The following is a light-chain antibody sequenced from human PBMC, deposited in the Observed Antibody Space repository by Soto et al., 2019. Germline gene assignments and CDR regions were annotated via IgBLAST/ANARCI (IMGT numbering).Light chain of an antibody. Sequence: EIVSPQAPGTLSLSPGERVNLSFRAGKSVGSALVCYQQKPGQAPRLSIHDVSGRATGIPAVFSGSGSGTDFTLTISSLEPEEFAVYYCQQHSTWPLTFGGGTKVDIK. CDR1: KSVGSA. V-gene: IGKV3-11*01. J-gene: IGKJ4*01. CDR2: DVS. CDR3: QQHSTWPLT.